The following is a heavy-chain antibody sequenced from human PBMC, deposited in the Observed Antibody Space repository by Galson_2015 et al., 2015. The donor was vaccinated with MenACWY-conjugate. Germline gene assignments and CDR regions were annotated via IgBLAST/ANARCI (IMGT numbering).Heavy chain of an antibody. J-gene: IGHJ4*02. CDR1: GFTFADSA. Sequence: SLRLSCAASGFTFADSAMHWVRQAPGKGLEWVSGISWNSGDIGYVDSVKGRFTVSRDNAKNSLYLQMNSLRAEDTALYYCEDLDYWGQETLVTVSS. V-gene: IGHV3-9*01. CDR3: EDLDY. CDR2: ISWNSGDI.